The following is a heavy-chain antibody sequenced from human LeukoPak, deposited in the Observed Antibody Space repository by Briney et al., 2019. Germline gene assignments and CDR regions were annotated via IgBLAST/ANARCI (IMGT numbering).Heavy chain of an antibody. CDR1: GYTFTSYD. Sequence: ASVKVSCKASGYTFTSYDINWVRQATGQGLEWMGWMNPNSGNTGYAQKFQGRVTMTRNTSISTAYMELSSLRSEDTAVYHCARGFLGQNRRRGFDPWGQGTLVTVSS. V-gene: IGHV1-8*01. D-gene: IGHD1-14*01. CDR3: ARGFLGQNRRRGFDP. J-gene: IGHJ5*02. CDR2: MNPNSGNT.